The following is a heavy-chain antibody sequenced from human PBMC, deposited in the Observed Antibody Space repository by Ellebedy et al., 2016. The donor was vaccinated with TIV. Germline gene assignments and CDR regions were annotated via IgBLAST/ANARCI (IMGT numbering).Heavy chain of an antibody. J-gene: IGHJ4*02. D-gene: IGHD3-16*01. CDR2: VNRAGSAT. Sequence: GESLKISCAASGFTFNNFDMTWVRQAPGKGLEWVATVNRAGSATFYADSAKGRFTISRDNSKNTLFLQMNNLRVEDTAMYYCARDDALDGGYLDSWGQGTLVTVSS. CDR3: ARDDALDGGYLDS. CDR1: GFTFNNFD. V-gene: IGHV3-23*01.